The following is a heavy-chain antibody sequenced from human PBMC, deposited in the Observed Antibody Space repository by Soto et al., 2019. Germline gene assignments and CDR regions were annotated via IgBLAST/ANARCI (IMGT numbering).Heavy chain of an antibody. CDR3: ATGRGYYPGYFQH. CDR1: GFTFNSYA. CDR2: ISGSGGST. Sequence: PGGSLRLSCAASGFTFNSYAMSWVRQAPGKGLEWVSAISGSGGSTYYADSVKGRFTISRDNSKNMLYLQMNSLRAEDTAVYYCATGRGYYPGYFQHWGQGTLVTVSS. J-gene: IGHJ1*01. V-gene: IGHV3-23*01. D-gene: IGHD3-22*01.